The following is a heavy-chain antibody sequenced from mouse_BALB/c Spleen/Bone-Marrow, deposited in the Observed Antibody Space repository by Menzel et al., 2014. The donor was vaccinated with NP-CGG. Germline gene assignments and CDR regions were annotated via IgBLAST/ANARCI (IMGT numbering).Heavy chain of an antibody. D-gene: IGHD1-1*01. J-gene: IGHJ2*01. CDR2: IYPSDSYT. CDR1: GYTFASYW. CDR3: TGECYYGSNDVDY. V-gene: IGHV1-69*02. Sequence: QVQLQQPGAELVRPGASVKLSCKASGYTFASYWINWVKQRPGQGLEWIGNIYPSDSYTNYNQKFKDKATLTVDKSSSTAYMQLSSPTSEDSAVYYCTGECYYGSNDVDYWGQGTPLTVSS.